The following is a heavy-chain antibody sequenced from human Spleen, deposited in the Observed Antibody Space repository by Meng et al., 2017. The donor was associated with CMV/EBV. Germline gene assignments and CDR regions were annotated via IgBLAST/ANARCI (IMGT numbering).Heavy chain of an antibody. Sequence: ASVKVSCKTSGGTFSSYAISWVRQAPGQGLEWMGWISAYNGNTNYAQKLQGRVTMTTDTSTSTAYMELRSLRSDDTAVYYCARESGQQQLVLAGVWFDPWGQGTLVTVSS. CDR1: GGTFSSYA. J-gene: IGHJ5*02. CDR2: ISAYNGNT. CDR3: ARESGQQQLVLAGVWFDP. D-gene: IGHD6-13*01. V-gene: IGHV1-18*01.